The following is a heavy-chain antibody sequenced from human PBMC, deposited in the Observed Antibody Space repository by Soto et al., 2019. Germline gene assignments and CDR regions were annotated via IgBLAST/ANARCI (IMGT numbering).Heavy chain of an antibody. V-gene: IGHV1-69*01. D-gene: IGHD3-3*01. CDR1: GGTFSSYA. Sequence: QVQLVQSGAEVKKPGSSVKVSRKASGGTFSSYAISWVRQAPGQGLEWMGGIIPIFGTANYAQKFQGRVTITADESTSTAYMELSSLRSEDTAVYYCARVLGNVLRFLEWSGNWFDPWGQGTLVTVSS. J-gene: IGHJ5*02. CDR2: IIPIFGTA. CDR3: ARVLGNVLRFLEWSGNWFDP.